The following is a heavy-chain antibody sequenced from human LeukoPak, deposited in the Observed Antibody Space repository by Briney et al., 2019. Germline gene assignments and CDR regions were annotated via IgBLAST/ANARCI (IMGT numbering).Heavy chain of an antibody. J-gene: IGHJ3*02. V-gene: IGHV4-4*01. CDR3: ARGGRSAFDI. CDR2: IFHIGVT. Sequence: PGTLSHTCAVSGGSISSDHWWSWVRQPPGKSLEWIGEIFHIGVTNYKPSLKSRVSMSVDNSRHQFSLNLRSVTAADTAVYFCARGGRSAFDIWGPGTKVIVSS. CDR1: GGSISSDHW.